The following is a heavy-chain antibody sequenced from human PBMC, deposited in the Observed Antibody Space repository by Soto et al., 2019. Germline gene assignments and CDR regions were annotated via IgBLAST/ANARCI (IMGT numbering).Heavy chain of an antibody. Sequence: VASVKVSCKASGGTFSSYAISWVRQAPGQGLEWMGGIIPIFGTANYAQKFQGRVTITADESTSTAYMELSSLRSEDTAVYYCARGTTGTTNWFDPWGQGTLVTVSS. CDR3: ARGTTGTTNWFDP. CDR1: GGTFSSYA. D-gene: IGHD1-1*01. CDR2: IIPIFGTA. V-gene: IGHV1-69*13. J-gene: IGHJ5*02.